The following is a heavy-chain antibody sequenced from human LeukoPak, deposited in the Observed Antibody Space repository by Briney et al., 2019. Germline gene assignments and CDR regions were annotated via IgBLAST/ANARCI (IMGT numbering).Heavy chain of an antibody. Sequence: SETLSLTCTVSGGSISRSSYYWGWIRQPPGKGLEWIGSIYYSGSTYYNPSLKSRVTIFVDTSKNQFSLKLSSVTAADTAVYYCARHHVLRFLEWSFFVDYWGQGTLVTVSS. D-gene: IGHD3-3*01. CDR2: IYYSGST. CDR1: GGSISRSSYY. J-gene: IGHJ4*02. CDR3: ARHHVLRFLEWSFFVDY. V-gene: IGHV4-39*01.